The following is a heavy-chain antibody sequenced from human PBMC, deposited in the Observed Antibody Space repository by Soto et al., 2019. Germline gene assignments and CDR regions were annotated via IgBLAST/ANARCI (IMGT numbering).Heavy chain of an antibody. V-gene: IGHV4-59*08. J-gene: IGHJ5*01. CDR2: IYYSGST. CDR1: GGSISSYY. Sequence: SETLSLTCTVSGGSISSYYWSWIRQPPGKGLEWIGYIYYSGSTNYNPSLKSRVTISLDTSKNQFSLKLSSVTAADTAVYYCARLGGYYQSLDSSGQGTLVTVSS. CDR3: ARLGGYYQSLDS. D-gene: IGHD3-22*01.